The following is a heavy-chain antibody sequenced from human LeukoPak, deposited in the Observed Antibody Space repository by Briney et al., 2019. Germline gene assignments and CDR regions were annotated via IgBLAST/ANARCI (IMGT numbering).Heavy chain of an antibody. V-gene: IGHV3-23*01. CDR1: GLTFNNYA. CDR2: ISGRGGNT. Sequence: WGSLRLSCAASGLTFNNYALTWIRQAPGKGLEWVSSISGRGGNTYYADSVKGRFTISRDDSKNTLFLQMNSLRAEDTAVYYCATGYSDSLRSPLDSWGQGTLVTVSS. D-gene: IGHD3-22*01. J-gene: IGHJ5*01. CDR3: ATGYSDSLRSPLDS.